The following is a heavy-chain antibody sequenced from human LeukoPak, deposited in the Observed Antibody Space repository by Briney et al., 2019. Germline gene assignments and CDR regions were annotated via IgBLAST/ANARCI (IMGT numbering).Heavy chain of an antibody. CDR2: ISSSSNYI. Sequence: PGGSLRLSCAASGFTFSIHSMNWVRQAPGKGLEWVSLISSSSNYIYYADSAKGRFTISRDNAKNSLYLQMNSLRAEDTAVYYCARDRNSGWSDNDYWGQGTLVTVSS. J-gene: IGHJ4*02. V-gene: IGHV3-21*01. D-gene: IGHD6-19*01. CDR1: GFTFSIHS. CDR3: ARDRNSGWSDNDY.